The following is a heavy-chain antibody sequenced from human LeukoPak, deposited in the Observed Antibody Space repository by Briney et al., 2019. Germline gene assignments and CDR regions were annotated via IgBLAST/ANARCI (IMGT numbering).Heavy chain of an antibody. J-gene: IGHJ4*02. D-gene: IGHD6-13*01. CDR3: ARGYSSSWYGDYFDY. CDR1: GGTFSSYA. CDR2: IIPIFGTA. Sequence: VASVKVSCKASGGTFSSYAISWVRQAPGQGLELIGGIIPIFGTANYEQKFQGRVTITADESTSTAYMELSSLRSEDTAVYYCARGYSSSWYGDYFDYWGQGTLVTVSS. V-gene: IGHV1-69*01.